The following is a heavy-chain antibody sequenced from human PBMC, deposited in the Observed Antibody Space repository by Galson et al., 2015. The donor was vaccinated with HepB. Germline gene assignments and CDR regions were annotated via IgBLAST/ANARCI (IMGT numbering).Heavy chain of an antibody. V-gene: IGHV1-46*03. CDR1: GYTFTSYY. CDR2: INPSGGST. D-gene: IGHD6-13*01. J-gene: IGHJ4*02. Sequence: SVKVSCKASGYTFTSYYMHWVRQAPGQGLEWMGIINPSGGSTSYAQKFQGRVTMTRDTSTSTVYMELSSLRSEDTAVYYCARGVWGYSSSWFPFDYWGQGTLVTVSS. CDR3: ARGVWGYSSSWFPFDY.